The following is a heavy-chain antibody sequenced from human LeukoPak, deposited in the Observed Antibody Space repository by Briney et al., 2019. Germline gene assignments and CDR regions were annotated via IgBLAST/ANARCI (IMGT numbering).Heavy chain of an antibody. Sequence: GGSLRLSCAASGFTFSSYAMHWVRQAPGKGLEWVAVISYDGSNKYYADSVKGRFTISRDNSKSTLYLQMNSLRAEDTAVYYCAGQLGYCSGGSCLDYWGQGTLVTVSS. D-gene: IGHD2-15*01. J-gene: IGHJ4*02. CDR1: GFTFSSYA. CDR3: AGQLGYCSGGSCLDY. V-gene: IGHV3-30*04. CDR2: ISYDGSNK.